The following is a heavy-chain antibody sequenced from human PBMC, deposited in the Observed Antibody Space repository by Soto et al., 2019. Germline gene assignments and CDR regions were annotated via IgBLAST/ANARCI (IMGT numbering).Heavy chain of an antibody. V-gene: IGHV4-39*01. D-gene: IGHD3-10*02. Sequence: SETLSLTCTVSGDSITASYSNWAWIRQPPGKGLEWIGTFYYSGTPSQNPPLRSRITISGDTSRNQFSLNLRSVTAADSGVYSCAKLVRDDVRRSDLDHWGQGTLVTVSS. J-gene: IGHJ4*02. CDR2: FYYSGTP. CDR1: GDSITASYSN. CDR3: AKLVRDDVRRSDLDH.